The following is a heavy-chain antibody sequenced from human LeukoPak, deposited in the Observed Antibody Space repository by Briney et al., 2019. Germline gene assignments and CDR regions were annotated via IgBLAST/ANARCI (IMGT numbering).Heavy chain of an antibody. CDR1: GGSVSSSNNC. V-gene: IGHV4-39*01. CDR2: IYYGGST. J-gene: IGHJ4*02. D-gene: IGHD2/OR15-2a*01. CDR3: ASLTSTWTYPRD. Sequence: SETLSLTCTVSGGSVSSSNNCWGWIRQPPGKGLEWITSIYYGGSTYHNPSLKSRVTISVDTSKNQFSLKLTSVTAADTAVYFCASLTSTWTYPRDWGQGILVTVSS.